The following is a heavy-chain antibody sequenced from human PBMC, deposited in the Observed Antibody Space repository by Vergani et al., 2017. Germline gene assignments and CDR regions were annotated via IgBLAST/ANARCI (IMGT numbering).Heavy chain of an antibody. D-gene: IGHD3-10*01. CDR2: ISTTSDTI. V-gene: IGHV3-48*01. CDR1: GFTFSSYS. J-gene: IGHJ4*02. CDR3: ANEGSANRIRGWLDH. Sequence: DVQLVESGGDLVQPGGSLRLSCAASGFTFSSYSMNWVRQAPGKGLEWISYISTTSDTIYYADSVRGRFTISRDNSKNSLYLQMRSLRFDDTAVYYCANEGSANRIRGWLDHWGQGALVTVSS.